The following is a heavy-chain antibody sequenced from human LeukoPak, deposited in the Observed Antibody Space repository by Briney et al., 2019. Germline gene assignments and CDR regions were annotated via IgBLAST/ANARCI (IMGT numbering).Heavy chain of an antibody. CDR3: TRYSSSWYNWFDP. J-gene: IGHJ5*02. V-gene: IGHV4-4*07. CDR1: GGSISSYY. D-gene: IGHD6-13*01. CDR2: IYTSGST. Sequence: PSETLSLTCTVSGGSISSYYWSWIRQPAGRGLEWIGRIYTSGSTNYNPSLRSRVTMSLDTSKNQFSLRLSSVTAADTAVYYCTRYSSSWYNWFDPWGQGTLVTVSS.